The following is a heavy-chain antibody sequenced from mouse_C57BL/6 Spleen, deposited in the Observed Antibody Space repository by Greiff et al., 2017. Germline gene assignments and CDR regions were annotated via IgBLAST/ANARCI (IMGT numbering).Heavy chain of an antibody. CDR2: INPGSGGT. D-gene: IGHD1-1*01. Sequence: VQLQQSGAELVRPGTSVKVSCKASGYAFTNYLIEWVKQRPGQGLEWIGVINPGSGGTNYNEKFKGKATLTADKSSSTAYMQLSSLTSEDSAVYFCARDYYGSDWYFDVWGTGTTVTVSS. J-gene: IGHJ1*03. CDR1: GYAFTNYL. CDR3: ARDYYGSDWYFDV. V-gene: IGHV1-54*01.